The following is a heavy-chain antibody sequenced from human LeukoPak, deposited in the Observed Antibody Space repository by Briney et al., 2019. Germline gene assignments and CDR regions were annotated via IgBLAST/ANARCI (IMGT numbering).Heavy chain of an antibody. D-gene: IGHD6-13*01. CDR3: ATEAGIAAAAGY. Sequence: SETLSLTCTVSGGSISSSSYYWGWIRQPPGKGLEWIGSIYYSGSTYYNPSLKSRVTISVDTSKNQFSLKLSSVTAADTAVYYCATEAGIAAAAGYWGQGTLVTVSS. V-gene: IGHV4-39*01. CDR2: IYYSGST. J-gene: IGHJ4*02. CDR1: GGSISSSSYY.